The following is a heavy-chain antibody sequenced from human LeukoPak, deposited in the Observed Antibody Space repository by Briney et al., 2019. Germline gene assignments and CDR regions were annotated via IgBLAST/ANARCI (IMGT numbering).Heavy chain of an antibody. J-gene: IGHJ4*02. CDR2: IRSKPNSYAT. Sequence: GGSLRLSCAASGFTFSGSAMHWVRQASGKGLEWVGRIRSKPNSYATAYAASVKGRFTISRDDSKNTAYLQMNSLKTEDTAVYYCTQARGGYCSSTSCYAPFDYWGQGTLVTVSS. CDR1: GFTFSGSA. CDR3: TQARGGYCSSTSCYAPFDY. D-gene: IGHD2-2*01. V-gene: IGHV3-73*01.